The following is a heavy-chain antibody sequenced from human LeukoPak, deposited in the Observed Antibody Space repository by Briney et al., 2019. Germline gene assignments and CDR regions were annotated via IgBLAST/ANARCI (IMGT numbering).Heavy chain of an antibody. CDR3: AKGSPLGYCSSTSCYPLDY. Sequence: GGSLRLSCAASGFTFSNYGMHWVRQGPGKGLEWVALIWYDGSNKYYADSVKGRFTISRDNSKNTLYLQMNSLRAEDTAVYYCAKGSPLGYCSSTSCYPLDYWGQGTLITASS. CDR2: IWYDGSNK. V-gene: IGHV3-33*06. CDR1: GFTFSNYG. D-gene: IGHD2-2*01. J-gene: IGHJ4*02.